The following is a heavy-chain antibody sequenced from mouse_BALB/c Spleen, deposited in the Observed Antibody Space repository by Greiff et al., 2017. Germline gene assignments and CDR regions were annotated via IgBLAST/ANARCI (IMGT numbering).Heavy chain of an antibody. CDR1: GYAFTNYL. D-gene: IGHD3-2*01. Sequence: QVHVKQSGAELVRPGTSVKVSCKASGYAFTNYLIEWVKQRPGQGLEWIGVINPGSGGTNYNEKFKGKGTLTADKSSSTAYMQLSSLTSDDSAVYFCARETARATFAYWGQGTLVTVSA. V-gene: IGHV1-54*03. CDR2: INPGSGGT. CDR3: ARETARATFAY. J-gene: IGHJ3*01.